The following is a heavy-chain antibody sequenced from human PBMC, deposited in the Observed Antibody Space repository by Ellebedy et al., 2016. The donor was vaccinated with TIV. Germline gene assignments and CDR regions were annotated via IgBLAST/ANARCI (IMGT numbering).Heavy chain of an antibody. CDR2: LKQVGTEQ. Sequence: PGGSLRLSCAASGFAFSTYWMSWVRQAPGKGLEWVAILKQVGTEQNYVDSLTGRFTITRDNAKNSVYLQMNSLRAEDTAVYYCAGGRGWYPYVDYWGQGTLVTVSS. V-gene: IGHV3-7*01. D-gene: IGHD6-19*01. J-gene: IGHJ4*02. CDR3: AGGRGWYPYVDY. CDR1: GFAFSTYW.